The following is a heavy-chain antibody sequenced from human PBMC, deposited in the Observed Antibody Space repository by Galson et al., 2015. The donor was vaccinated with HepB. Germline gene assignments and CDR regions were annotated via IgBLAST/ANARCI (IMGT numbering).Heavy chain of an antibody. Sequence: SLRLSCAASGFTFSSYAMHWVRQAPGKGLEWVAVISYDGSNKYYADSVKGRFTISRDNSKNTLYLQMNSLRAEDTAVYYCAKDQRTSFYSPIDHWGQGTLVTVSS. CDR3: AKDQRTSFYSPIDH. V-gene: IGHV3-30-3*01. D-gene: IGHD2-2*01. J-gene: IGHJ4*02. CDR2: ISYDGSNK. CDR1: GFTFSSYA.